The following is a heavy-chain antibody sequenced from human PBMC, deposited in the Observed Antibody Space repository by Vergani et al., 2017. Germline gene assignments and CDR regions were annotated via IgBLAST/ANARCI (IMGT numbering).Heavy chain of an antibody. Sequence: EVQLVESGGGLVQPGGSLRLSCAASGFTVSSNYMSWVRQAPGQGLEWVSVIYSGGSAYYANTVKGRFTISRDNSKNTLYVQMNSLRAEETAVYYGAKDGRYCSGGSCYSGDGMDVWGQGTTVTVSS. CDR1: GFTVSSNY. CDR2: IYSGGSA. V-gene: IGHV3-66*02. J-gene: IGHJ6*02. D-gene: IGHD2-15*01. CDR3: AKDGRYCSGGSCYSGDGMDV.